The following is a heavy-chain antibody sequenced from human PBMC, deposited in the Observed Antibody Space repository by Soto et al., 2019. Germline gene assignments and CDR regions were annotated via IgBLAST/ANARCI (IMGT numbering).Heavy chain of an antibody. CDR1: GFTFSSYA. J-gene: IGHJ6*03. D-gene: IGHD4-17*01. CDR2: ISGSGGST. V-gene: IGHV3-23*01. Sequence: GGSLRLSCAASGFTFSSYAMSWVRQAPGKGLEWVSAISGSGGSTYYADSVKGRFTISRDNSKKTLYLQMNSLRAEDTAVYYCANDYGDYLRTERYYYYYMDVWGKGTTVTVSS. CDR3: ANDYGDYLRTERYYYYYMDV.